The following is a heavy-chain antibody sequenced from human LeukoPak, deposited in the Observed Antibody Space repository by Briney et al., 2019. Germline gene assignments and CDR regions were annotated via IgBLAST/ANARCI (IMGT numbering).Heavy chain of an antibody. CDR1: GGTFSSYG. D-gene: IGHD3-16*01. Sequence: SVKVSCKASGGTFSSYGLNWVRQAPGQGLEWMGGIIPIFGTANYAQKLQGRVTITADESTSTAYMELSSLRSEDTAVYYCARDPQNWGYYFDYWGQGTLVTVSS. V-gene: IGHV1-69*13. J-gene: IGHJ4*02. CDR2: IIPIFGTA. CDR3: ARDPQNWGYYFDY.